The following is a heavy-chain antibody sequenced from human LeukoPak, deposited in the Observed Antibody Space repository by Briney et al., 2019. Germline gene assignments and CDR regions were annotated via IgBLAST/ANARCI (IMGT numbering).Heavy chain of an antibody. Sequence: PSETLSLTCTVSGGSVSSGSYYWSWIRQPPGKGLEWIGYIYYSGSTNYNPSLKSRDTISVDTSKNQFSLKLSSVTAADTAVYYYARDGGSSWANWFDPWGQGTLVTVSS. D-gene: IGHD6-13*01. J-gene: IGHJ5*02. CDR3: ARDGGSSWANWFDP. CDR1: GGSVSSGSYY. CDR2: IYYSGST. V-gene: IGHV4-61*01.